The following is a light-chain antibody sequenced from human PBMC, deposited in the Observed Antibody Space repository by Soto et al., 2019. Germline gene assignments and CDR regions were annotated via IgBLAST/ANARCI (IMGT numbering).Light chain of an antibody. CDR3: LQHNDYPLA. Sequence: DIQMTQSPSSLSASVGDTVTITCRASQGIRDDLGWYQHRPGKAPKRLIYKASNLQSGVPSRFSGSGSGTDFTLTITGLQPEDFATYYCLQHNDYPLALGQGTKVEVK. CDR2: KAS. J-gene: IGKJ1*01. CDR1: QGIRDD. V-gene: IGKV1-17*01.